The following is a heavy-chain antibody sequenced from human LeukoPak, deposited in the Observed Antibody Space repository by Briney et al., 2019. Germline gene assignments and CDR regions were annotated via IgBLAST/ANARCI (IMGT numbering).Heavy chain of an antibody. CDR1: GDSINSYH. CDR2: FYYSGVT. V-gene: IGHV4-59*08. J-gene: IGHJ4*02. CDR3: ARHGPADSRSYPLDY. Sequence: RPSETLSLTCTISGDSINSYHWSWLRQPPGSKLEWIGYFYYSGVTNYNPSLKSRLTISVDTSENQISLKLTSVTAADTAVYYCARHGPADSRSYPLDYWGQGTLVTVSS. D-gene: IGHD3-10*01.